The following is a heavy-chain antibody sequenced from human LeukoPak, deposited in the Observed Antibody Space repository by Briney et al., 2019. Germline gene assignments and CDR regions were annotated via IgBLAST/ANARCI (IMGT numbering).Heavy chain of an antibody. J-gene: IGHJ3*02. Sequence: GESLKISCKGSGYSFTSYWIGWVRQMPGKGLEWMGIIYPGDSDTRYSPSFQGQVTTSADKSISTAYLQWSSLKASDTAMYYCARQYSSSWYGGAFDIWGQGTMVTVSS. CDR2: IYPGDSDT. D-gene: IGHD6-13*01. V-gene: IGHV5-51*01. CDR1: GYSFTSYW. CDR3: ARQYSSSWYGGAFDI.